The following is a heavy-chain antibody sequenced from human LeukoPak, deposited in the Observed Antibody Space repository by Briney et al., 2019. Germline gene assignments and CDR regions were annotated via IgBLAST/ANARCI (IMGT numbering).Heavy chain of an antibody. CDR3: ARPLVAAAASPRSNWFDP. Sequence: TFSSYWMSWVRQAPGKGLEWIGSIYYSGSTYYNPSLKSRVTISVDTSKNQFSLKLGSVTAADTAVYYCARPLVAAAASPRSNWFDPWGQGTLVTVSS. J-gene: IGHJ5*02. D-gene: IGHD6-13*01. CDR1: TFSSYW. CDR2: IYYSGST. V-gene: IGHV4-39*07.